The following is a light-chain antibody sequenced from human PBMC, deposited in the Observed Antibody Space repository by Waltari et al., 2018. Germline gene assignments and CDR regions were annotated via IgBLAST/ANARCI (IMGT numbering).Light chain of an antibody. CDR1: SSDVGGHDY. V-gene: IGLV2-14*03. J-gene: IGLJ2*01. CDR2: DVN. CDR3: SSYSTSSSLIL. Sequence: QSALSQPASVSGSPGQSITISCTGASSDVGGHDYVSWYQQHPGKAPKLIIRDVNNRPSGVSNHFSGSKSGNTASLTISGLQAEDEADYYCSSYSTSSSLILFGEGTKVTVL.